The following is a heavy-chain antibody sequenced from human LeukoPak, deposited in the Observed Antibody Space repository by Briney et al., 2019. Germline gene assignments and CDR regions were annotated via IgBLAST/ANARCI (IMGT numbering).Heavy chain of an antibody. V-gene: IGHV3-11*01. Sequence: GGSLRLSCAASGFTFSDYYMSWIRQAPGKGLEWVSYISSSGSTIYYADSVKGRFTISRDNAKNSLYLQMNSLRAEDAAVYYCAREASGSWSVFDYWGQGTLVTVSS. CDR2: ISSSGSTI. CDR3: AREASGSWSVFDY. D-gene: IGHD6-13*01. J-gene: IGHJ4*02. CDR1: GFTFSDYY.